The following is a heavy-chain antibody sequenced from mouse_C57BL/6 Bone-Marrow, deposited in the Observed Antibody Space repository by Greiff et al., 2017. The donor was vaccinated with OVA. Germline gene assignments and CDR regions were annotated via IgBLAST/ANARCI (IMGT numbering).Heavy chain of an antibody. CDR2: IYPSDSET. J-gene: IGHJ2*01. CDR1: GYTFTSYW. Sequence: VQLQQPGAQLVRPGSSSQLSCKASGYTFTSYWIPWVKQRPGQGLEWIGNIYPSDSETHYKQKFKDKATLTVEKSSSTAYMQRGSMTSEDSAVYYCHTDYWGQGTTLTVSS. V-gene: IGHV1-61*01. CDR3: HTDY.